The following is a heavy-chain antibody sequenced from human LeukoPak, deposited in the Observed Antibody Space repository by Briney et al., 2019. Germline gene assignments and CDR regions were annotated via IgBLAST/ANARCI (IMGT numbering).Heavy chain of an antibody. CDR2: SSGNGGST. CDR1: GFTFSNYA. D-gene: IGHD1/OR15-1a*01. V-gene: IGHV3-23*01. Sequence: PGGSLRLSCGASGFTFSNYAMSWVRQAPGKGLEWVSTSSGNGGSTYYGDSVKGRFTISRDNVKNTLHLQMSSLRAEDTAVYYCARDSNWNNGGFDYWGQGTLVTVSA. CDR3: ARDSNWNNGGFDY. J-gene: IGHJ4*02.